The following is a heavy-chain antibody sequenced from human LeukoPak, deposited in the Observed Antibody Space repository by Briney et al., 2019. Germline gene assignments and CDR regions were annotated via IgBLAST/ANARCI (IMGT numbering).Heavy chain of an antibody. D-gene: IGHD2-21*02. CDR1: GGSISSSSYY. CDR3: ARAGLAYCGGDCYPRPPDC. Sequence: PSETLSLTCTVSGGSISSSSYYWGWIRQPPGKGLEWIGSIYYSGSTYYNPSLKSRVTISVDTSKNQFSLKLSSVTAADTAVYYCARAGLAYCGGDCYPRPPDCWGQGTLVTVSS. CDR2: IYYSGST. V-gene: IGHV4-39*07. J-gene: IGHJ4*02.